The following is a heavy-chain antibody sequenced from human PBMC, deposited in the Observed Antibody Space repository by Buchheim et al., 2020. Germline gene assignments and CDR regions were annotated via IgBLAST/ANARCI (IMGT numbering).Heavy chain of an antibody. J-gene: IGHJ4*02. V-gene: IGHV3-66*01. D-gene: IGHD6-13*01. CDR1: GFTVSSNY. CDR3: ARDPGGTVAAAGTGD. Sequence: EVQLVESGGGLVQPGGSLRLSCAASGFTVSSNYMSWVRQAPGMGLEWVSVIYSGGSTYYADSVKGRFTISIYNSKPTLYLQMNSLRAEDTAVYYCARDPGGTVAAAGTGDWGQGTL. CDR2: IYSGGST.